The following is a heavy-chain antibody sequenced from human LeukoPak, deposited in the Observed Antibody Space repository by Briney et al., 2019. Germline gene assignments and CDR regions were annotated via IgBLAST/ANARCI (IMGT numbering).Heavy chain of an antibody. CDR2: INPNSGGT. Sequence: GASVKVSCKASGYTFTGYYMHWVRQAPGQGLEWMGWINPNSGGTNYAQKFQGRVTMTRDTSISTAYMELSRLRSDDTAVYYCASSIAARPAAFDIWGQGTMVTVSS. V-gene: IGHV1-2*02. J-gene: IGHJ3*02. CDR1: GYTFTGYY. CDR3: ASSIAARPAAFDI. D-gene: IGHD6-6*01.